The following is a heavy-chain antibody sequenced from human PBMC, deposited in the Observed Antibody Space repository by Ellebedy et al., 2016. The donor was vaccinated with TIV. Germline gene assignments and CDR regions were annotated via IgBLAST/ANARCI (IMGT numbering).Heavy chain of an antibody. D-gene: IGHD6-19*01. Sequence: GESLKISCEASGLTFTRNWMNWVRQAPGKGLEWVANIKQDGSERNYVDPVRGRFSISRDNAKKSLYLEMNSLRDDDTAVYYCVAGIGWLFDYWGQGTLVTVSS. CDR1: GLTFTRNW. J-gene: IGHJ4*02. V-gene: IGHV3-7*01. CDR2: IKQDGSER. CDR3: VAGIGWLFDY.